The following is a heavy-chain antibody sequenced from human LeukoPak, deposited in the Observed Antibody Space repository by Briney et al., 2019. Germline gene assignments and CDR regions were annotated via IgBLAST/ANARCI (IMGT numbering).Heavy chain of an antibody. CDR2: ISSSSSYI. D-gene: IGHD3-3*01. Sequence: GGSLRLSCAASGFTFSSYSMNWVRQAPGKGLEWVSSISSSSSYIYYADSVKGRFTISRDNAKNSLYLQMNSLRAEDTAVHYCARDLSEYYFDYWGQGTLVTVSS. V-gene: IGHV3-21*01. J-gene: IGHJ4*02. CDR1: GFTFSSYS. CDR3: ARDLSEYYFDY.